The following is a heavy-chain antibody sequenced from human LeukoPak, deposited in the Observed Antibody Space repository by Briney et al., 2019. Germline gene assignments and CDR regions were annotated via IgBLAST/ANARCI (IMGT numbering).Heavy chain of an antibody. V-gene: IGHV4-4*02. CDR3: ARDGPRSGYDLGHFDN. CDR1: GGSISSSNW. Sequence: PSGTLSLTCAVSGGSISSSNWWSWVRQPPGKGREWSGEIYHSGSTNYNPSLKSRVTISVDKSKNQFSLKLSSVTAADTAVYYCARDGPRSGYDLGHFDNLGQGTLVTASS. D-gene: IGHD5-12*01. J-gene: IGHJ4*02. CDR2: IYHSGST.